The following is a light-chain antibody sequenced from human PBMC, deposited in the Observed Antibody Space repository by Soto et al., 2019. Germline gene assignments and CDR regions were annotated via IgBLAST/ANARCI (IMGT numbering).Light chain of an antibody. CDR2: DAS. V-gene: IGKV3-20*01. J-gene: IGKJ1*01. Sequence: TVFTQSPCTVSLSPGERATLSCRASQSVSSSYLVWYQQKVGQAPRLLIYDASSRATGTPDRFSGSGSGTEFTLTISSLQPDDFATYYCQQYHSYWTFGQGTKVDIK. CDR1: QSVSSSY. CDR3: QQYHSYWT.